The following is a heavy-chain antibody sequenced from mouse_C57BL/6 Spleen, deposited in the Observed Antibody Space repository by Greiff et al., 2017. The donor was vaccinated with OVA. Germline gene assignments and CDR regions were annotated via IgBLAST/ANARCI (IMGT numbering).Heavy chain of an antibody. Sequence: EVMLVESGGDLVKPGGSLTLSCAASGFTFSSYGMSWVRQTPDKRLEWVATISSGGSYTYYPDSVKGRFTISRDNAKNTLYLQMSSLKSEDTAMYYCARQGDGSSYWFAYWGQGTLVTVSA. CDR3: ARQGDGSSYWFAY. CDR1: GFTFSSYG. V-gene: IGHV5-6*01. D-gene: IGHD1-1*01. CDR2: ISSGGSYT. J-gene: IGHJ3*01.